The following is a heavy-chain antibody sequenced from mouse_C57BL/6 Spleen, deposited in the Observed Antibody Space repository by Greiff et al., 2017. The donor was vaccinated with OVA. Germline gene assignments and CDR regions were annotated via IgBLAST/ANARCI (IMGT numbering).Heavy chain of an antibody. CDR2: IRLKSDNYAT. CDR3: TAPTGFDD. V-gene: IGHV6-3*01. D-gene: IGHD2-10*01. CDR1: GFTFSNYW. Sequence: EVMLVESGGGLVQPGGSMKLSCVASGFTFSNYWMNWVRQSPEKGLEWVAQIRLKSDNYATHYAESVKGRLTISRDDAKSSVYLQMNNLRAEDTGIYYCTAPTGFDDWGQGTTLTVSS. J-gene: IGHJ2*01.